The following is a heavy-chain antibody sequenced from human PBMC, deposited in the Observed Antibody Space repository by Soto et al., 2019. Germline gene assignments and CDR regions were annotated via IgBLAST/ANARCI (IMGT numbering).Heavy chain of an antibody. CDR2: ISWNSGSI. V-gene: IGHV3-9*01. J-gene: IGHJ6*03. CDR1: GFTFDDYA. D-gene: IGHD2-15*01. CDR3: AKASVGEGRYYYYYYYMDV. Sequence: GGSLRLSCAASGFTFDDYAMHWVRQAPGKGLEWVSGISWNSGSIGYADSVKGRFTISRDNAKNSLYLQMNSLRAEDTALYYCAKASVGEGRYYYYYYYMDVWGKGTKVTVSS.